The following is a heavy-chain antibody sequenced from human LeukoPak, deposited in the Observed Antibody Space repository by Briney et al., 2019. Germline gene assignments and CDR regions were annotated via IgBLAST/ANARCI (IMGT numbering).Heavy chain of an antibody. Sequence: PSKTLSLTCAVYGGSFSDYFWGWICQPPGKGLEWIGEINHSGRTYYNPSLKSRVTISVDTSKNQFSLNLSLVTAADTAVYYCARDVVVVPAAIHYGMDVWGQGTTVTVSS. D-gene: IGHD2-2*01. V-gene: IGHV4-34*01. CDR2: INHSGRT. CDR1: GGSFSDYF. CDR3: ARDVVVVPAAIHYGMDV. J-gene: IGHJ6*02.